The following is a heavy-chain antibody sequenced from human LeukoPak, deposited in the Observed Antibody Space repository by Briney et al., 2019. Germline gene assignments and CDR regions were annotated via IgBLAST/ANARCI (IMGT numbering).Heavy chain of an antibody. J-gene: IGHJ4*02. CDR3: AKDPRGPAYCGGDCYYFDY. Sequence: GGSLRLSCAASGFTFSSYAMSWVRQAPGKGLEWVSAISGSGGSTYYGDSVKGRFTISRDNSKDTLDLQMNSLRAEDTAVYYCAKDPRGPAYCGGDCYYFDYWGQGTLVTVSS. V-gene: IGHV3-23*01. D-gene: IGHD2-21*02. CDR2: ISGSGGST. CDR1: GFTFSSYA.